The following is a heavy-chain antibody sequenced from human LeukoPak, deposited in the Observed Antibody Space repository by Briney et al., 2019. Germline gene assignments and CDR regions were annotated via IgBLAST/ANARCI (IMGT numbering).Heavy chain of an antibody. CDR2: ISSSSSYI. CDR3: ARDISVAATGDYFDY. J-gene: IGHJ4*02. Sequence: GGSLRLSCAASGFTFSSYSMNWVRQAPGKGLEWLSSISSSSSYIYYADSVKGRFTISRDNSKNTLYLQMNSLRAEDTAVYYCARDISVAATGDYFDYWGQGTLVTVSS. CDR1: GFTFSSYS. V-gene: IGHV3-21*01. D-gene: IGHD2-15*01.